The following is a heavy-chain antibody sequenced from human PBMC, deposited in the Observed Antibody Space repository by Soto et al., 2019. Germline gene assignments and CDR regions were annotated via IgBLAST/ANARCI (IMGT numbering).Heavy chain of an antibody. CDR1: GGSISSSY. J-gene: IGHJ5*02. CDR3: ARDKYCSGGSCRKNWFDP. V-gene: IGHV4-59*01. Sequence: SETLSLTCTVSGGSISSSYWSWIRQPPGKGLEWLAYIYDDGSANYNPSLRSRATISLDMSKNQFSLKLTSVTAADTAVYYCARDKYCSGGSCRKNWFDPWGQGTLVTVSS. CDR2: IYDDGSA. D-gene: IGHD2-15*01.